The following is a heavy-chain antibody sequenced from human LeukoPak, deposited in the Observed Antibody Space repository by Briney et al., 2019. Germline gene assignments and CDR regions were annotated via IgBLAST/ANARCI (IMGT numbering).Heavy chain of an antibody. CDR2: INTNTGNP. V-gene: IGHV7-4-1*02. J-gene: IGHJ6*02. CDR1: GYTFTGYY. Sequence: ASVKVSCKASGYTFTGYYMHWVRQAPGQGLEWMGWINTNTGNPTYAQGFTGRFVFSLDTSVSTAYLQISSLKAEDTAVYYCARSSGYQYVWFSSYYYYGMDVWGQGTTVTVSS. CDR3: ARSSGYQYVWFSSYYYYGMDV. D-gene: IGHD3-22*01.